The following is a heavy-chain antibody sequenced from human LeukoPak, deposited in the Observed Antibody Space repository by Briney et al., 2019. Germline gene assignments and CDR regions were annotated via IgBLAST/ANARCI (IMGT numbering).Heavy chain of an antibody. J-gene: IGHJ4*02. Sequence: SQTLSLTCAISGDSVSSNSAAWNWIRQSPSRGLEWLGRTYYRSKWYNDYAVSVKSRITINPDASKNQFSLQLNSVTPEDTAVNYCARASFGIAVAGTAPRTKNRSYYFDYWGQGTLVTVSS. CDR2: TYYRSKWYN. D-gene: IGHD6-19*01. CDR3: ARASFGIAVAGTAPRTKNRSYYFDY. V-gene: IGHV6-1*01. CDR1: GDSVSSNSAA.